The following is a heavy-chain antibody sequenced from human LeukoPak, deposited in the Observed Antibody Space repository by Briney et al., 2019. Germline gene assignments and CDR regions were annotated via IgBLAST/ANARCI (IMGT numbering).Heavy chain of an antibody. CDR2: IIPILGIA. J-gene: IGHJ4*02. CDR3: ARGGIAAAGDY. D-gene: IGHD6-13*01. CDR1: GGTFSSYA. Sequence: SVTVSCTASGGTFSSYAISWVRQAPGQGLEWMGRIIPILGIANYAQKFQGRVTITADKSTSTAYMELSSLRSEDTAVYYCARGGIAAAGDYWGQGTLVTVSS. V-gene: IGHV1-69*04.